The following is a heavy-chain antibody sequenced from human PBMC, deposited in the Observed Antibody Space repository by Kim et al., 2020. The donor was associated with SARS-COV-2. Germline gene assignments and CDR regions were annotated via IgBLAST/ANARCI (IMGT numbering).Heavy chain of an antibody. CDR3: ARDVGLYYFVY. CDR1: GYSISSGYY. D-gene: IGHD3-22*01. Sequence: SETLSLTCTVSGYSISSGYYWGWIRQPPGKGLEWIGSIYHSGSTYYNPSLKSRVTISVDTSKNQFSLKLSSVTAADTAVYYCARDVGLYYFVYWGQGTL. CDR2: IYHSGST. J-gene: IGHJ4*02. V-gene: IGHV4-38-2*02.